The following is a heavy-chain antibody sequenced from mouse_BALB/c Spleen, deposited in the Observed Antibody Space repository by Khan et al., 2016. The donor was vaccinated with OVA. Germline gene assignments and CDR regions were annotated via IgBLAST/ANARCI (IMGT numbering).Heavy chain of an antibody. Sequence: EVQLQESGPGLVKPSQSLSLTCTVTGYSITSDYAWNWIRQFPGNKLEWMGYISYSGRTSYNPSLKSRISITRDTSKNQFFLQLKSGTTEDTATYYCARSATITTVVATDFDYWGQGTTLTGSS. CDR3: ARSATITTVVATDFDY. CDR2: ISYSGRT. J-gene: IGHJ2*01. CDR1: GYSITSDYA. V-gene: IGHV3-2*02. D-gene: IGHD1-1*01.